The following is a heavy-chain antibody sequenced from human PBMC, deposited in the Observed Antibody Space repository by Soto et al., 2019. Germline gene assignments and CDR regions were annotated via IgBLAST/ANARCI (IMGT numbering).Heavy chain of an antibody. CDR1: GFTFSSYA. V-gene: IGHV3-30-3*01. D-gene: IGHD3-3*01. CDR2: ISYDGSNK. Sequence: GGSLRLSCAASGFTFSSYAMHWVRQAPGKGLEWVAVISYDGSNKYYADSVKGRFTISRDNSKNTLYLQMNSLRAEDTAVYYCARWRGGGYYDFWSGYYLFDYWGQGTLVTVSS. J-gene: IGHJ4*02. CDR3: ARWRGGGYYDFWSGYYLFDY.